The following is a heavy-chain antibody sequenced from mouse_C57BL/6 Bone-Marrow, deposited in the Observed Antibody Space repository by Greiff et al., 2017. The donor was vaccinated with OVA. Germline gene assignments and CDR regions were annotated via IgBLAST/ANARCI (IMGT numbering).Heavy chain of an antibody. Sequence: QVQLQQSGAELVRPGTSVKMSCKASGYTFTNYWIGWAKQRPGHGLEWIGDIYPGGGYTNYNEKFKGKATLTADKSSSTAYMQFSSLTSEDSAIYYCARGNGAHFDYWGQGTTLTVSS. V-gene: IGHV1-63*01. CDR2: IYPGGGYT. D-gene: IGHD3-1*01. J-gene: IGHJ2*01. CDR3: ARGNGAHFDY. CDR1: GYTFTNYW.